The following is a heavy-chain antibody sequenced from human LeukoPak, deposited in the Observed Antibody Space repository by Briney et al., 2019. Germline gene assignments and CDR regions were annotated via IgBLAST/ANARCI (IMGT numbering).Heavy chain of an antibody. V-gene: IGHV3-30*04. CDR1: GFTFSSYA. Sequence: PGGSLRLSCAASGFTFSSYAMHWVRQAPGKGLEWVAVISYDGSHKYYADSVKGRFTISRDNSKNTLYLQMNSLRAEDTAVYYCAKRGPGSPESGKYYFDYWGQGTLVTVSS. J-gene: IGHJ4*02. CDR3: AKRGPGSPESGKYYFDY. CDR2: ISYDGSHK. D-gene: IGHD3-10*01.